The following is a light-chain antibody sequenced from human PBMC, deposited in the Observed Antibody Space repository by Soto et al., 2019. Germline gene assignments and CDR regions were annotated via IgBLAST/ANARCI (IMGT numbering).Light chain of an antibody. CDR2: EVT. V-gene: IGLV2-8*01. J-gene: IGLJ3*02. CDR1: SSDVGAYKY. Sequence: QSALTQPPSASGSPGQSVTISCTGTSSDVGAYKYVSWYQQYPGKAPKLMIYEVTKRPSGVPERFSGSKSGNTASLTVSGLQAEDEADYYCTSYVGNDIWVFGGGTKLNVL. CDR3: TSYVGNDIWV.